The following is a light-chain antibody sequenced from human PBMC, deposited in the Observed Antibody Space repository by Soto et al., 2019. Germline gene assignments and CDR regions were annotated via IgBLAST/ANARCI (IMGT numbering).Light chain of an antibody. CDR1: QGIRND. V-gene: IGKV1-6*01. CDR2: GAS. J-gene: IGKJ1*01. CDR3: LQDYNFPWT. Sequence: AIQMTQSPSSLSASVGDRDTITCRASQGIRNDLGWYQQKPGKAPKLLIYGASILRSGVPSRFSGSGSGTEFTLTVSSLQPEDFATYYCLQDYNFPWTFGQGTKVEIK.